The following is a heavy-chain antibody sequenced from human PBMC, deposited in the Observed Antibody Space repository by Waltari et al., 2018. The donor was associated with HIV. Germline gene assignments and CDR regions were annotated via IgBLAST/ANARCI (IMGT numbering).Heavy chain of an antibody. D-gene: IGHD6-6*01. CDR2: INHSGIT. CDR3: ARLIFEQFVLDS. CDR1: GGSFSGYY. V-gene: IGHV4-34*02. Sequence: QVRLEQLGAGLLQTPETLPLTCAVSGGSFSGYYWTWIRQSPGKGLEWIGEINHSGITNFNPSFKSRVTISVDTTKNQFSLNMNSVTAADAAVYYCARLIFEQFVLDSWGQGTLVTVSS. J-gene: IGHJ4*02.